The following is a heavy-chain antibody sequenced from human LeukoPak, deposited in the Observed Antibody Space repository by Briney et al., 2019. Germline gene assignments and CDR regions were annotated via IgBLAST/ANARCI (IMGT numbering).Heavy chain of an antibody. Sequence: SVKVSCKASGVTSSSHAISWVRQAPGQGLEWMGGIIPIFGTANSAQKCQGKVTITTDESTSTAYMELSSLRSEDTAVYYCAREPYNWNDGEYFQHGGQGTLVTVPS. V-gene: IGHV1-69*05. J-gene: IGHJ1*01. CDR2: IIPIFGTA. CDR1: GVTSSSHA. D-gene: IGHD1-1*01. CDR3: AREPYNWNDGEYFQH.